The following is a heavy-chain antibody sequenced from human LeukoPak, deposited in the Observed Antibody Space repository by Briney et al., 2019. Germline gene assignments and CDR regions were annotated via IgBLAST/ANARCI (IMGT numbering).Heavy chain of an antibody. J-gene: IGHJ3*02. Sequence: ASVKVSCKASGYTFTSYGISRVRQAPGQGLEWMGWISAYNGNTNYAQKLQGRVTMTTDTSTSTAYMELRSLRSDDTAVYYCARDITIFGVVTGDAFDIWGQGTMVTVSS. CDR2: ISAYNGNT. CDR3: ARDITIFGVVTGDAFDI. D-gene: IGHD3-3*01. V-gene: IGHV1-18*01. CDR1: GYTFTSYG.